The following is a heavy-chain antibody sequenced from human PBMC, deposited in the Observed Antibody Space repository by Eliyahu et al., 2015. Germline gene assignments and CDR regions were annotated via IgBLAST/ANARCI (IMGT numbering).Heavy chain of an antibody. V-gene: IGHV4-31*03. J-gene: IGHJ5*02. D-gene: IGHD4-17*01. Sequence: QVQLQESGPRLVEPSQTLSLTCIVSGGLISTGDYYWTWLRQXPGKGLEWIGYIYFSGNTYYNPSLKDRLSMSVDTSKNEFSLQLSSVTAADTAIYYCARMVXGEHRLDWFDPWGQGTLVTVSS. CDR3: ARMVXGEHRLDWFDP. CDR1: GGLISTGDYY. CDR2: IYFSGNT.